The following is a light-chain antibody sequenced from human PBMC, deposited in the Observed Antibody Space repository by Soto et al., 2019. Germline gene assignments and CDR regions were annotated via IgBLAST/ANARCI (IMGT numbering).Light chain of an antibody. CDR3: QHYNNYPWT. CDR1: QSISGW. V-gene: IGKV1-5*01. Sequence: DIQMTQSPSAVSASVEDSVTITCRASQSISGWLAWYQQKPGKAPKLLIYDASSLEGGVPSRFTGSGSGTEFSLTISGLQPDDFATYYCQHYNNYPWTFGQGTKVEI. CDR2: DAS. J-gene: IGKJ1*01.